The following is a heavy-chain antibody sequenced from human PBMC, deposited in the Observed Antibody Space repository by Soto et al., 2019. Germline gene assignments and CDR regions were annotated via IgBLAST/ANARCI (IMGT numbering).Heavy chain of an antibody. V-gene: IGHV3-21*01. CDR3: ARDVGGMITFGGMIAPYFDY. J-gene: IGHJ4*02. CDR1: GFTFSSYS. CDR2: ISSSSNYI. Sequence: EVQLVESGGGLVKPGGSLRLSCAASGFTFSSYSMNWVRQAPGKGLEWVSSISSSSNYIYYADSVKGRFTISRDNAKNSLYLQMNSLRAEDTAVYYCARDVGGMITFGGMIAPYFDYWGQGTLVTVSS. D-gene: IGHD3-16*02.